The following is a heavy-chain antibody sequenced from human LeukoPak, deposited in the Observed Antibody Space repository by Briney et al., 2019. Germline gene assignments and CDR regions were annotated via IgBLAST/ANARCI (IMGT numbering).Heavy chain of an antibody. D-gene: IGHD2-15*01. Sequence: SETLSLTCTVSGGSISSSSYYGGWVRQPPGKGLEWIGSIYYSGSTYYNPSLKSLVTISVDTSKNQFSLKLSSVTAADTAVYYCARVLAGVGWFDPWGQGTLVTVSS. CDR2: IYYSGST. CDR3: ARVLAGVGWFDP. CDR1: GGSISSSSYY. V-gene: IGHV4-39*07. J-gene: IGHJ5*02.